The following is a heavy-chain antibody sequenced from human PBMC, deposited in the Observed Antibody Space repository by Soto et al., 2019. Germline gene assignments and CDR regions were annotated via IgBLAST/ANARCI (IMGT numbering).Heavy chain of an antibody. CDR3: ARGGSSRAFDY. Sequence: GGSLRLSCAASGFTFSSYGMHWVRQAPGKGLEWVAVIWYDGSNKYYAGSVKGRFTISRDNSKNTLYLQMNSLRAEDTAVYYCARGGSSRAFDYWGQGTLVTVSS. V-gene: IGHV3-33*01. D-gene: IGHD6-6*01. CDR1: GFTFSSYG. J-gene: IGHJ4*02. CDR2: IWYDGSNK.